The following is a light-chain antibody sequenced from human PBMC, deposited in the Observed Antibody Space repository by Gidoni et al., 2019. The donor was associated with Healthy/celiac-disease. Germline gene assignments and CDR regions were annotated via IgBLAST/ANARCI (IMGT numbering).Light chain of an antibody. CDR3: QKRSNWLT. Sequence: EIVLTPSPATLSLSPGERATLSCRASQSVSSYLAWYQQKPGQAPRLLNYDASNRATGIPARFSGSGSGTDFTLTISSLEPEDFAVYYCQKRSNWLTFGGGTKVEIK. J-gene: IGKJ4*01. V-gene: IGKV3-11*01. CDR2: DAS. CDR1: QSVSSY.